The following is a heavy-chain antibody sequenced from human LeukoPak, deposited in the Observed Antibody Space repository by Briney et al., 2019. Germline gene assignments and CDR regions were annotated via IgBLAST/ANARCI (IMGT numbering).Heavy chain of an antibody. CDR3: ARDKYNWNYETFDY. CDR2: ISAYNGNT. CDR1: GYTFTNYG. J-gene: IGHJ4*02. D-gene: IGHD1-7*01. Sequence: ASVKVSCKASGYTFTNYGISWVRQAPGQGLEWMGWISAYNGNTNYAQKLQGRVTMTTDTSTSTAYMELRSLRSDDTAVYYCARDKYNWNYETFDYWGQGTLVTVSS. V-gene: IGHV1-18*01.